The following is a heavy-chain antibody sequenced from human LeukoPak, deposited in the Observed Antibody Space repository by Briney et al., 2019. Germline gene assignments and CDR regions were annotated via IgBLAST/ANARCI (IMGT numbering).Heavy chain of an antibody. D-gene: IGHD2-15*01. CDR3: AKLLGSDYGMDV. CDR2: IYYSGST. CDR1: GGSISSSSYY. Sequence: PSETLSLTCTVSGGSISSSSYYWGWIRQPPGKGLEWIGSIYYSGSTYYNPSLKSRVTISVDTSKNQFSLKLSSVTAADTAVYYCAKLLGSDYGMDVWDQGTTVTVSS. J-gene: IGHJ6*02. V-gene: IGHV4-39*01.